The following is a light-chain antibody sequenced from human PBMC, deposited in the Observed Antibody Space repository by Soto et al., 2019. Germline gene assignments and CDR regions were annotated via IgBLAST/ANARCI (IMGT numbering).Light chain of an antibody. CDR2: GVS. CDR1: ENAGKY. J-gene: IGKJ1*01. Sequence: DIQMTQSPSSKSASVGHRVTISCRASENAGKYLNWYQQKAGRAPELLIYGVSTLHSGVPSRFSGSGSGTEFSLIIASLQPEDSATYYCQQTHSIPWTFGQGAEVEIK. V-gene: IGKV1-39*01. CDR3: QQTHSIPWT.